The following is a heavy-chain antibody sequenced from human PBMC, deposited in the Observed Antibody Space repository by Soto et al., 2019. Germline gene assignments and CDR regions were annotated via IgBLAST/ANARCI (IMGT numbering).Heavy chain of an antibody. J-gene: IGHJ4*02. V-gene: IGHV3-23*01. CDR3: ARRSSGWYFDY. CDR2: ISGRGGST. D-gene: IGHD6-19*01. Sequence: EVQLLESGGGLVQPGGSLRLSCAASGFTFSSYAMSWVRQAPGKGLEWVSAISGRGGSTYYAHSVKGRFTISRDNSKHTPYLQMNSLRAEDTAVYYCARRSSGWYFDYWGQGTLVTVSS. CDR1: GFTFSSYA.